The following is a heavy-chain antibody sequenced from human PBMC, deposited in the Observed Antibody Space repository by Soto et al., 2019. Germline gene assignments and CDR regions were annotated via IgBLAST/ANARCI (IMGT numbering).Heavy chain of an antibody. Sequence: WGSRRLSWSVSGFIFSSYAMHWVRQAPGKGLEYVASISIEGASTYYADSVKGRFIISRDNSKNTLYLQMSSLRAEDTAVYYCVKDRYVDYWGQGILVTVSS. CDR2: ISIEGAST. CDR3: VKDRYVDY. CDR1: GFIFSSYA. J-gene: IGHJ4*02. V-gene: IGHV3-64D*06.